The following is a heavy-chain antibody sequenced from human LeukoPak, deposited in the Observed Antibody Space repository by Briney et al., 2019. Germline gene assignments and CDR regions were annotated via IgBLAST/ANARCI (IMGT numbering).Heavy chain of an antibody. V-gene: IGHV1-69*04. J-gene: IGHJ4*02. D-gene: IGHD3-16*02. CDR2: IIPILGIA. CDR3: ARVNELGELSFPFDY. CDR1: GGTFSSYA. Sequence: GASVKVSCKASGGTFSSYAISWVRQSPGQGLEWMGRIIPILGIANYAQKFQGRVTITADKSTSTAYMELSSLRSEDTAVYYCARVNELGELSFPFDYWGQGTLVTVSS.